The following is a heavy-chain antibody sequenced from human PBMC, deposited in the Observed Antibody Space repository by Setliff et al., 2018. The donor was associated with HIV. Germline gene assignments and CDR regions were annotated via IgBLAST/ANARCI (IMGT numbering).Heavy chain of an antibody. CDR3: ARSDLDNGSGYFDYYSYYMDV. CDR1: GGSISSYH. Sequence: SETLSLTCRVSGGSISSYHWSWIRQPPGKGLEWIGHIYKSGSANYSPSLKGRVTISADTSRNQFSLRLTSVTAADTAIYYCARSDLDNGSGYFDYYSYYMDVWGRGTTVTVSS. D-gene: IGHD3-22*01. CDR2: IYKSGSA. V-gene: IGHV4-4*08. J-gene: IGHJ6*03.